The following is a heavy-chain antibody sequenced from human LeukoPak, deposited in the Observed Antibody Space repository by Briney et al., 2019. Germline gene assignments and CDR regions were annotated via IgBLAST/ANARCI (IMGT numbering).Heavy chain of an antibody. CDR2: INPNSGGT. D-gene: IGHD3-10*01. Sequence: ASVKVSCKASGYTFTDYYMHWVRQAPGQGLEWMGRINPNSGGTNYAQKFQGRVTMTRDTSISTAYMELSRLRSDDTAVYYCARDPSAGNYYGMDVWGQGTTVTVSS. CDR3: ARDPSAGNYYGMDV. J-gene: IGHJ6*02. CDR1: GYTFTDYY. V-gene: IGHV1-2*06.